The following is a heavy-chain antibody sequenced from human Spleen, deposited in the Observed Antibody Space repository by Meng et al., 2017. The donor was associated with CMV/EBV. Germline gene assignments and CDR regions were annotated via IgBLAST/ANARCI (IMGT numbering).Heavy chain of an antibody. CDR2: ISPYNGNT. J-gene: IGHJ6*02. CDR3: ATNRPRRGFLEWLSFRPSSTNYYYYGMDV. Sequence: ASVKVSCKASGYTFTRFGISWVRQAPGQGLEWMGWISPYNGNTKYGPNFQDRVSMTTDTSTSTAYMELSSLRSEDTAVYYCATNRPRRGFLEWLSFRPSSTNYYYYGMDVWGQGTTVTVSS. V-gene: IGHV1-18*01. D-gene: IGHD3-3*01. CDR1: GYTFTRFG.